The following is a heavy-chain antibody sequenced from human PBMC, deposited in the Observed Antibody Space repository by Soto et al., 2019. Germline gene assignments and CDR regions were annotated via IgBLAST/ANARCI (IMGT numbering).Heavy chain of an antibody. J-gene: IGHJ4*02. CDR2: INDSGST. CDR3: QGGEF. CDR1: GEPYKGYF. D-gene: IGHD2-21*01. Sequence: ALPQYLICELCGEPYKGYFWRGTRHSPERGLEWIGEINDSGSTYYNPSFQSRLTIPVDTSKNQIPLTLTSVTAPDSAVYYCQGGEFWGQGTRVTVYS. V-gene: IGHV4-34*01.